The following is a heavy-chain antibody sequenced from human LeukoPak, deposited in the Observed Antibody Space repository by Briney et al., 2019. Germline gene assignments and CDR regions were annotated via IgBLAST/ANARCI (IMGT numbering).Heavy chain of an antibody. CDR1: GYIFDDYG. Sequence: PGGSLRLSCAGSGYIFDDYGMRWVRQAPGKGLEWVAGINWNGGSTGYAASVKGRCTISRDNAKTALYLEMNSPRVEDTAFYYCVRLGRDGYTYGAAYWGQGALVTVSS. CDR3: VRLGRDGYTYGAAY. J-gene: IGHJ1*01. CDR2: INWNGGST. V-gene: IGHV3-20*04. D-gene: IGHD5-24*01.